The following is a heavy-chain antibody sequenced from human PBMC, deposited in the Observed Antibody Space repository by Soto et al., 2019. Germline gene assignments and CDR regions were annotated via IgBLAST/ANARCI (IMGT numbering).Heavy chain of an antibody. V-gene: IGHV3-21*01. J-gene: IGHJ4*02. Sequence: PGGSLRLSCAASGFTFSSYSINWVRQAPGKGLEWVSSISSSSSYIYYADSVKGRFTISRDNAKNSLYLQMNSLRAEDTAVYYCARALTGYTSAYFDYWGQRALLPVSS. CDR2: ISSSSSYI. D-gene: IGHD3-16*02. CDR1: GFTFSSYS. CDR3: ARALTGYTSAYFDY.